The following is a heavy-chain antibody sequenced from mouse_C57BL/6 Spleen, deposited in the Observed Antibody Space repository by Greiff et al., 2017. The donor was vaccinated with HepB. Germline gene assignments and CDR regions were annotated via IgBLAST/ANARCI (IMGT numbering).Heavy chain of an antibody. J-gene: IGHJ4*01. V-gene: IGHV5-16*01. CDR3: ARGDYYGSSSHYYAMDY. D-gene: IGHD1-1*01. Sequence: EVQLVESEGGLVQPGSSMKLSCTASGFTFSDYYMAWVRQVPEKGLEWVANINYDGSSTYYLDSLKSRFIISRDNAKNILYLQMSSLKSEDTATYYCARGDYYGSSSHYYAMDYWGQRTSVTVSS. CDR1: GFTFSDYY. CDR2: INYDGSST.